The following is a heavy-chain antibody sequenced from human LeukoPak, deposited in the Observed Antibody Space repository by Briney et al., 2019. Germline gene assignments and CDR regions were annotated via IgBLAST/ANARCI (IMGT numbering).Heavy chain of an antibody. D-gene: IGHD2-2*02. CDR1: GGSISSGDYY. CDR3: ARGPGYCSSTSCYRGMFVY. V-gene: IGHV4-39*07. J-gene: IGHJ4*02. CDR2: INHSGST. Sequence: SETLSLTCTVSGGSISSGDYYWSWIRQPPGKGLEWIGEINHSGSTNYNPSLKSRVTISVDTSKNQFSLKLSSVTAADTAVYYCARGPGYCSSTSCYRGMFVYWGQGTLVTVSS.